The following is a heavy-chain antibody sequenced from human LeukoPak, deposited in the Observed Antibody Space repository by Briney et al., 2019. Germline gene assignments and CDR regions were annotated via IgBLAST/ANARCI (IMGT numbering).Heavy chain of an antibody. D-gene: IGHD2-21*01. Sequence: APVKVSCKASGYAFTSYGISWVRQAPGQGLEWMGWISAYNGNTNYAQKLQGRVTMTTDTSTSTAYMELRSLRSDDTAVYYCARDLSIFDAFDIWGQGTMVTVSS. CDR1: GYAFTSYG. V-gene: IGHV1-18*01. CDR2: ISAYNGNT. J-gene: IGHJ3*02. CDR3: ARDLSIFDAFDI.